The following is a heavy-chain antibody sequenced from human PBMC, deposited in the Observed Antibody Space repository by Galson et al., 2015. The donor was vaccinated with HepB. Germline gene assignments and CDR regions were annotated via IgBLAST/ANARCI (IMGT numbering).Heavy chain of an antibody. CDR3: ARGSYYYGLDV. Sequence: SGYTFTGYYMHWVRQAPGQGLEWMGWINPNGGGTNYEQKFQDRATMTRDTSISTAYMELSRLRSDDTAVYYCARGSYYYGLDVWGQGTTVTVSS. CDR1: GYTFTGYY. V-gene: IGHV1-2*02. CDR2: INPNGGGT. J-gene: IGHJ6*02.